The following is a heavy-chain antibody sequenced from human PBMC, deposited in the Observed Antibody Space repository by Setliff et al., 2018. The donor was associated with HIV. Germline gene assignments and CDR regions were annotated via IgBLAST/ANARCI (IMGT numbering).Heavy chain of an antibody. Sequence: PGGSLRLSCAASGFTFSSYGMHWVRQAPGKGLEWLSYISSSGTTTYYADSVKGRFTISRDNAKNSVLLQMNSLRVEDTAVYFCAAQGVLWGQGTQVTVSS. V-gene: IGHV3-48*04. CDR1: GFTFSSYG. CDR3: AAQGVL. J-gene: IGHJ4*02. CDR2: ISSSGTTT.